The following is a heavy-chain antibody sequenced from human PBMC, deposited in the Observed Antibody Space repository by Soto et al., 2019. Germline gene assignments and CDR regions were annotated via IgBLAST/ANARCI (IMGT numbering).Heavy chain of an antibody. D-gene: IGHD6-13*01. J-gene: IGHJ4*02. CDR2: ISYDGSNK. CDR1: GFTFSSYG. CDR3: AKGLGVAAAGPGLDY. Sequence: GGSLRLSCAASGFTFSSYGMHWVRQAPGKGLEWVAVISYDGSNKYYADSVKGRFTISRDNSKNTLYLQMNSLRAEDTAVYYCAKGLGVAAAGPGLDYWGQGTLVTVSS. V-gene: IGHV3-30*18.